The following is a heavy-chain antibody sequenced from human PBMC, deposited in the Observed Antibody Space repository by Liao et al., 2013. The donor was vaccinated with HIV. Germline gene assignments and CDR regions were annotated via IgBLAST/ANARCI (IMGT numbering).Heavy chain of an antibody. D-gene: IGHD3-16*01. Sequence: QLQLRESGSGLVRPSQTLSLTCAVSGGSISVGTYSWSWIRQAPGKGLEWIGYIYYSGTTYYNPSLRSRVSISIDTSNNQFSLKLTAATAADTAIYYCARVATEWNDYDDYDRFDFWGQGTLVTVSS. CDR1: GGSISVGTYS. CDR3: ARVATEWNDYDDYDRFDF. J-gene: IGHJ4*02. CDR2: IYYSGTT. V-gene: IGHV4-30-2*05.